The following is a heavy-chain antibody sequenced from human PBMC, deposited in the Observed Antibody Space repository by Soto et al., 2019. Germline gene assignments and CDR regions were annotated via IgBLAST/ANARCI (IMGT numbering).Heavy chain of an antibody. Sequence: ASVKVSCKASGYTFTSYGISWVRQAPGQGLEWRGWISAYNGNTNYAQKLQGRVTMTTDTSTSTAYMELRSLRSDDTAVYYCARVLAXYGSGSYNNYYYYGMDVWGQGTTVTVSS. D-gene: IGHD3-10*01. CDR1: GYTFTSYG. CDR3: ARVLAXYGSGSYNNYYYYGMDV. CDR2: ISAYNGNT. V-gene: IGHV1-18*01. J-gene: IGHJ6*02.